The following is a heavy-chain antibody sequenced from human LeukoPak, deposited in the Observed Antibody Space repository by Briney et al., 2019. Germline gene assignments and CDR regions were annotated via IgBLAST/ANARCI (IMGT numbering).Heavy chain of an antibody. CDR3: VRDAQRGFDYSNSLKN. J-gene: IGHJ4*01. CDR1: GFIFSHHG. V-gene: IGHV3-33*01. CDR2: IWSDATNR. Sequence: GGSLRLSCAASGFIFSHHGMHWVRQAPGKGLEWVAVIWSDATNRFYADSVKGRFTISRDNSQNTVFLQMNSLRVKDTAIYYCVRDAQRGFDYSNSLKNWGHGTLVTVSS. D-gene: IGHD4-11*01.